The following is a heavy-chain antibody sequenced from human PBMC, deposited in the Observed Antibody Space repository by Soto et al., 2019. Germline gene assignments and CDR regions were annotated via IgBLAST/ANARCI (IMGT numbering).Heavy chain of an antibody. Sequence: ASVKVSCEASGYTFTSYGISWVRQAPGQGLEWMGWISAYNGNTNYAQKLQGRVTMTRNTSISTAYMELSSLRSEDTAVYYCASVIRDYWGQGTLVTVSS. CDR3: ASVIRDY. J-gene: IGHJ4*02. CDR2: ISAYNGNT. V-gene: IGHV1-18*01. CDR1: GYTFTSYG.